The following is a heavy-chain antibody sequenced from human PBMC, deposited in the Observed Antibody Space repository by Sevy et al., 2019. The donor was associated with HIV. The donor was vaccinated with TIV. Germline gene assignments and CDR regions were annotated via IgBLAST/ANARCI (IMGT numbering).Heavy chain of an antibody. Sequence: GGSLRLSCAASGFSFSSYWMHWVRQAPGKGLEWVANIKQDESEKYYVASVKGRFTISRGNAKNSLYLQMNSLRPEDTAVYYCARGNSGSFDYWGQGTLVTVSS. J-gene: IGHJ4*02. CDR1: GFSFSSYW. V-gene: IGHV3-7*04. CDR3: ARGNSGSFDY. D-gene: IGHD3-22*01. CDR2: IKQDESEK.